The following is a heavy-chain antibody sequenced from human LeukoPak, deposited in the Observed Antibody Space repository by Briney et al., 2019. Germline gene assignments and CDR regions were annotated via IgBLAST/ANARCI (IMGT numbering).Heavy chain of an antibody. CDR1: GGSFSGYY. V-gene: IGHV4-34*01. D-gene: IGHD3-3*01. Sequence: SETLSLTCAVYGGSFSGYYWSWIRQPPGKGLEWIGEINHSGSTNYNPSLKSRVTISVDTSKNQFSLKLSSVTAADTAVYYCAREQGCIIPSGYNWFDPWGQGTLVTVSS. J-gene: IGHJ5*02. CDR2: INHSGST. CDR3: AREQGCIIPSGYNWFDP.